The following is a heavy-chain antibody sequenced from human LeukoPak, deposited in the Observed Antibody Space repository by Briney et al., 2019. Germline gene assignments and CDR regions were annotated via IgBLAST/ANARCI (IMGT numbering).Heavy chain of an antibody. D-gene: IGHD6-19*01. J-gene: IGHJ4*02. V-gene: IGHV3-21*01. Sequence: GGSLRLSCAASGFTFSSYSMNWVRQAPGKGLEWVSSISSSSSYIYYADSVKGRFTISRDNAKNSLYLQMNSLRAEDTAVYYCARDGRAVAGDGDGDFDYWGQGTLVTVSS. CDR2: ISSSSSYI. CDR3: ARDGRAVAGDGDGDFDY. CDR1: GFTFSSYS.